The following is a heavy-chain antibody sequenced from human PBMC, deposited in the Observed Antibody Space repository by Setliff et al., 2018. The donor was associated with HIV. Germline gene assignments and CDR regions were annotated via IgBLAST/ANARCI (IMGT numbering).Heavy chain of an antibody. CDR3: ARLRDMEWELIGLDY. D-gene: IGHD1-26*01. J-gene: IGHJ4*02. Sequence: SETLSLTCTVSGGSISSYYWTWLRQFPGKGLEWIGFIFYTGSTTYNPSLNSRVTISVDTSKNQFSLKVTSVTAADTAVYYCARLRDMEWELIGLDYWGRGTLVTVSS. CDR1: GGSISSYY. V-gene: IGHV4-59*08. CDR2: IFYTGST.